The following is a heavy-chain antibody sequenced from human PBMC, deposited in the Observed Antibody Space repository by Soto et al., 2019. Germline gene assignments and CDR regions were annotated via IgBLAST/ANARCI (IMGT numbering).Heavy chain of an antibody. CDR2: FYDSGNT. CDR1: GASISSGGFY. Sequence: SETLSLTCIVSGASISSGGFYWSWVRQHPGKGLEWIGFFYDSGNTYYDASLKSRLTISVDRSNIQFSLKLASVTAAITAVYYCARGPRECGGRFYYGMVVVGQETSVTVSS. V-gene: IGHV4-31*03. CDR3: ARGPRECGGRFYYGMVV. J-gene: IGHJ6*02.